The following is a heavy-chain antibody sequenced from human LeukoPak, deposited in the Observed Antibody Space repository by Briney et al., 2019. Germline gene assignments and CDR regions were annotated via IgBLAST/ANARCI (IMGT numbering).Heavy chain of an antibody. D-gene: IGHD2-15*01. Sequence: SVKVSCKASGYTFKSYGISWVRQARGQGLEWMGWSSGYNGNTNYAQKLQGRVTMTTDTSTSTAYMELRSLRSDDTAVYYCARGNYCSGGSCYDGAFDYWGQGTLVTVSS. CDR2: SSGYNGNT. J-gene: IGHJ4*02. V-gene: IGHV1-18*01. CDR3: ARGNYCSGGSCYDGAFDY. CDR1: GYTFKSYG.